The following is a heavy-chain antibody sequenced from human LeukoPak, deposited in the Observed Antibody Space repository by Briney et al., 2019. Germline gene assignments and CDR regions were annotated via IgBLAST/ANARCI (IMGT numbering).Heavy chain of an antibody. CDR2: ISGSGGST. V-gene: IGHV3-23*01. D-gene: IGHD3-10*01. CDR3: AKDRVRGVIGFGDY. J-gene: IGHJ4*02. Sequence: GRSLRLSCAASTFTFSSFAMRWVSHAPGEGLEWDSDISGSGGSTYYADSVKGRFTISRDNSKNTVYLQMNSLRAEDMDVYYCAKDRVRGVIGFGDYWGQGTLVTVSS. CDR1: TFTFSSFA.